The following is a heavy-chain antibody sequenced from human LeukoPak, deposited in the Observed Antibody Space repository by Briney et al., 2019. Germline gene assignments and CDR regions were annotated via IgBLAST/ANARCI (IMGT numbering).Heavy chain of an antibody. CDR2: FSGSGGST. V-gene: IGHV3-23*01. CDR1: GFTFSSYA. J-gene: IGHJ5*02. CDR3: AKGYNWNPRNWFDP. D-gene: IGHD1-20*01. Sequence: LPGGSLRLSCAASGFTFSSYAMSWVRQAPGKGLEWVSTFSGSGGSTHYADSVKGRFTISRDNSKNTLYLQMNSLRAEDTAVYYCAKGYNWNPRNWFDPWGQGTLVTVSS.